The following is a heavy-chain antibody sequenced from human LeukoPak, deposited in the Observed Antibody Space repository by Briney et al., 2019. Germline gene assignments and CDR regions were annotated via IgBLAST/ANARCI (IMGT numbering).Heavy chain of an antibody. CDR2: INWSGGST. V-gene: IGHV3-20*04. D-gene: IGHD2-2*01. CDR1: GFAFDEHG. J-gene: IGHJ4*02. Sequence: GGSLRLSCTASGFAFDEHGMSWVRQVPRKGLEWVSGINWSGGSTGYADTLRGRFTISRDNAKNSLYLQMDSLRAEDTALYYCARAPITSPFYFDYWGQGTLVTVSS. CDR3: ARAPITSPFYFDY.